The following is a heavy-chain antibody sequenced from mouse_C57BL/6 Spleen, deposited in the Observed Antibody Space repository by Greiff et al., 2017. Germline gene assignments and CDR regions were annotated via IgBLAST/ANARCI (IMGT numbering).Heavy chain of an antibody. Sequence: VQLQQSGAELVRPGTSVKVSCKASGYAFTNYLIEWVKQRPGQGLEWIGVINPGSGGTNYKEKFKGKGTLTADKSSSTAYMQLSSLTSEDSAVYFCARGGSSGSRFAYWGQGTLVTVSA. V-gene: IGHV1-54*01. D-gene: IGHD3-2*02. CDR1: GYAFTNYL. CDR3: ARGGSSGSRFAY. CDR2: INPGSGGT. J-gene: IGHJ3*01.